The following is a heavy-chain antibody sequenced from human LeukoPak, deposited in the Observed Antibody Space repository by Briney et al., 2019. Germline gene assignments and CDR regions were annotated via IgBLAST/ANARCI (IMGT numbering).Heavy chain of an antibody. CDR3: ARHVSSDLRIVVVTSDWYFDR. D-gene: IGHD2-21*02. CDR2: IYYSGSA. CDR1: GGSISSSRFY. J-gene: IGHJ2*01. V-gene: IGHV4-39*01. Sequence: SETLSLTCIVSGGSISSSRFYWGWIRQPPGKGLEWIGTIYYSGSAYYNPSLKSRVTISADTSKNQFSLNLSSVTAADTGVYYCARHVSSDLRIVVVTSDWYFDRWGRGTLVTVSS.